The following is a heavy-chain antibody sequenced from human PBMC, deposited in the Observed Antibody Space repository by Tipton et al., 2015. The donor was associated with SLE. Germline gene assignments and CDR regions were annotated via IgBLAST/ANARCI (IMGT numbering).Heavy chain of an antibody. CDR2: ISYDGSNK. V-gene: IGHV3-30-3*01. Sequence: SLRLSCAASGFTFSSYAMHWVRQAPGKGLEWVAVISYDGSNKYYADSVKGRFTISRDNSKNTLYLQVNSLRPEDTAVYYCARDWEGNSGWFRGYFDYWGQGTLVTVSS. CDR1: GFTFSSYA. CDR3: ARDWEGNSGWFRGYFDY. J-gene: IGHJ4*02. D-gene: IGHD6-19*01.